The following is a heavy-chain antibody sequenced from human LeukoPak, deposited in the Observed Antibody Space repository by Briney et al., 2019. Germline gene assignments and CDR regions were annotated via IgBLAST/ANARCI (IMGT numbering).Heavy chain of an antibody. CDR1: GYTFTGYY. CDR3: ARDPSRSGVFDY. J-gene: IGHJ4*02. V-gene: IGHV1-2*06. Sequence: ASVKVSCKASGYTFTGYYMHWVRQAPGQGLEWMGRINPNSGGTNYAQKFQGRVTVTRDTSISTAYMELSRLRSDDTAVYYCARDPSRSGVFDYWGQGTLVTVSS. CDR2: INPNSGGT. D-gene: IGHD3-10*01.